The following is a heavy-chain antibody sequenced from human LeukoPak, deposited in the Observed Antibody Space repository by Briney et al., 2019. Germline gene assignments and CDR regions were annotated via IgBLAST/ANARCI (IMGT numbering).Heavy chain of an antibody. Sequence: GGSLRLSCAASGFTFSSYAMHWVRQAPGKGLEWVAVISYDGSNKYYADSVKGRFTISRDNSKNTPYLQMNSLRAEDTAVYYCVVITSYYFDYWGQGTLVTVSS. D-gene: IGHD3-22*01. J-gene: IGHJ4*02. CDR2: ISYDGSNK. CDR1: GFTFSSYA. V-gene: IGHV3-30*04. CDR3: VVITSYYFDY.